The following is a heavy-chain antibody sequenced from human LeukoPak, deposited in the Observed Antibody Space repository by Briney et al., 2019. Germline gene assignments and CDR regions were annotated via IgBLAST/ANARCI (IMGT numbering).Heavy chain of an antibody. CDR3: AGKGVAVAGSGVFDY. CDR1: GFTFSSYA. D-gene: IGHD6-19*01. J-gene: IGHJ4*02. V-gene: IGHV3-33*08. Sequence: GSLRLSCAASGFTFSSYAMSWVRQAPGKGLEWVAVIWYDGSNKYYADSVKGRFTISRDNSKNTLYLQMNSLRAEDTAVYYCAGKGVAVAGSGVFDYWGQGTLVTVSS. CDR2: IWYDGSNK.